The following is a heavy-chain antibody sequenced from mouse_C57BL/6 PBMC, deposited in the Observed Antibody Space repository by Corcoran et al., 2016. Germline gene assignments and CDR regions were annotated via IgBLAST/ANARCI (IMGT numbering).Heavy chain of an antibody. Sequence: QIQLVQSGPELKKPGETVKISCKASGYTFTTYGMSWVKQAPGKGLKWMGWINTYSGVPTYADDFKGRFAFSLETSASTAYLQINNLKNEDTATYFCARGGHQAWFAYWGQGTLVTVSA. J-gene: IGHJ3*01. V-gene: IGHV9-3*01. CDR1: GYTFTTYG. CDR2: INTYSGVP. CDR3: ARGGHQAWFAY.